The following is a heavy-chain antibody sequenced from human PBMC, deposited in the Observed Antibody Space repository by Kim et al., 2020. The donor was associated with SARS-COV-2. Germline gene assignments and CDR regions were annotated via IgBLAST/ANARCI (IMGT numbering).Heavy chain of an antibody. J-gene: IGHJ4*02. CDR2: ISGSGTHK. V-gene: IGHV3-23*01. CDR1: GFTFDTNA. Sequence: GGSLRLSCAVSGFTFDTNAMSWVRQAPGRGLEWVSSISGSGTHKYYADSVKGRFTSSRDNSKNTVYLQMTSLRAEDTALYYCAKDIQDSGSLLPYYFDYWGEGPPVTVSS. D-gene: IGHD3-10*01. CDR3: AKDIQDSGSLLPYYFDY.